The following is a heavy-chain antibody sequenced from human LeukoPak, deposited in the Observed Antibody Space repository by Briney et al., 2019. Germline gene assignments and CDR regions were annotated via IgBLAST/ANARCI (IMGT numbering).Heavy chain of an antibody. J-gene: IGHJ6*03. D-gene: IGHD2-15*01. CDR2: IRSKANSYAT. Sequence: GGSLRLSCAASGFTFSGSAMHWVRQASGKGLEWVGRIRSKANSYATAYAASVKGRFTISIDDSKNTAYLQMNSLKTEDTAVYYCTSRYPNDCGGGSCDRYYYYYMDVWGKGTTVTVSS. V-gene: IGHV3-73*01. CDR3: TSRYPNDCGGGSCDRYYYYYMDV. CDR1: GFTFSGSA.